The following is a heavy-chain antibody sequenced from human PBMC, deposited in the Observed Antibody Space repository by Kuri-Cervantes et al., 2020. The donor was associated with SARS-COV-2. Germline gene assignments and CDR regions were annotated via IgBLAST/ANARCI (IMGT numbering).Heavy chain of an antibody. Sequence: ASVKVSCKASGYTFTDYYMHWVRQAPGQGLEWMGWINPNSGGTNYAQKFQGWVTMTRDTSISTAYMELSRLRSDDTAVYYCARALGYCSSTSCSYWYYYYYGMDVWGKGTTVTVSS. V-gene: IGHV1-2*04. CDR1: GYTFTDYY. CDR3: ARALGYCSSTSCSYWYYYYYGMDV. CDR2: INPNSGGT. J-gene: IGHJ6*04. D-gene: IGHD2-2*01.